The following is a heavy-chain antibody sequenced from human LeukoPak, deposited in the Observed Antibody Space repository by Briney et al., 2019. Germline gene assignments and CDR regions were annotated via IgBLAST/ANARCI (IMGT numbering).Heavy chain of an antibody. D-gene: IGHD3-22*01. CDR1: GYSFTSYW. CDR3: ARLSNNYYDSSGYQD. CDR2: IYPGDSDT. J-gene: IGHJ4*02. V-gene: IGHV5-51*01. Sequence: GESLQISCKGSGYSFTSYWIGWVRQMPGKGLEWMGIIYPGDSDTRYSPSFQGQVTISADKSISTAYLQWSSLKASDTAMYYCARLSNNYYDSSGYQDWGQGTLVTVSS.